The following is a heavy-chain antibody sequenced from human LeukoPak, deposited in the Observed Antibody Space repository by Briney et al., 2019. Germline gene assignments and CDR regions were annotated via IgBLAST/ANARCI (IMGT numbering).Heavy chain of an antibody. CDR1: GGSISSYY. CDR3: ARVSFYYGSGSYHRSFDP. D-gene: IGHD3-10*01. J-gene: IGHJ5*02. V-gene: IGHV4-59*01. Sequence: PSETLSLTCTVSGGSISSYYWSWIRQPPGKGLEWIGYIYYSGSTNYNPSLKSRVTISVDTSKNQFSLKLSSVTAADTAVYYCARVSFYYGSGSYHRSFDPWGQGTLVTVSS. CDR2: IYYSGST.